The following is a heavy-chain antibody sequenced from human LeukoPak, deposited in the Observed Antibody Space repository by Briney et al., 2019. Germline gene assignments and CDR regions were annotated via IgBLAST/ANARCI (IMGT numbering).Heavy chain of an antibody. CDR3: ARHVGKWGWDY. D-gene: IGHD3-16*01. CDR2: IIPILDIT. CDR1: GGTFSSYT. V-gene: IGHV1-69*02. J-gene: IGHJ4*02. Sequence: SVKVSCKASGGTFSSYTISWVRQAPGQGLEWVGRIIPILDITNYAQKFQGRVTITADKSTSTAYMELSSLRSEDTAMYYCARHVGKWGWDYWGQGTLVTVSS.